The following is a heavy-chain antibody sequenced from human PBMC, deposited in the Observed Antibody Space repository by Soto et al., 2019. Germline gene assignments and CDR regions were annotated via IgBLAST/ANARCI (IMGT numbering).Heavy chain of an antibody. Sequence: ASVKVSCKTSGYTFTSYYMHWVRQAPGQGLEWMGIINPSGGSTSYAQKFQGRVTMTRDTSTSTVYMELSSLRSEDTAVYYCARDRQQWLVRRSGLRGMDVWGKGTTVTVSS. J-gene: IGHJ6*03. CDR3: ARDRQQWLVRRSGLRGMDV. CDR2: INPSGGST. V-gene: IGHV1-46*03. D-gene: IGHD6-19*01. CDR1: GYTFTSYY.